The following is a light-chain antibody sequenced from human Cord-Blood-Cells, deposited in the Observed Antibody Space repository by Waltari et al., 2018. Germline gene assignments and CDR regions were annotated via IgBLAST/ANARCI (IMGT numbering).Light chain of an antibody. J-gene: IGLJ2*01. CDR3: CSYAGSYTFV. CDR1: SSDVGGYNY. V-gene: IGLV2-11*01. Sequence: QSALTQPRSVSGSPGQSVTIPCTGTSSDVGGYNYVSWYQQHPGKAPKLMIYDVSTRPSGVPDRFSGSKSGNTASLTISGLQAEDEADYYCCSYAGSYTFVFGGGTKLTVL. CDR2: DVS.